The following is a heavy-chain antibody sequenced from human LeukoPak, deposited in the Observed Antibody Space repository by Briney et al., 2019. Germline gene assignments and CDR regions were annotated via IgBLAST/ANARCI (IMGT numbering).Heavy chain of an antibody. D-gene: IGHD3-22*01. CDR3: ARAAPYYYDSSGYSAFDS. CDR1: GFTFSSYW. Sequence: GGSLRLSCEASGFTFSSYWMSWVRQAPGKGLEWVSYISSTSSTIYYADSVKGRFTISRDNAKNSLYLQMNSLRDEDTAVYYCARAAPYYYDSSGYSAFDSWGQGTMVTVSA. V-gene: IGHV3-48*02. CDR2: ISSTSSTI. J-gene: IGHJ3*02.